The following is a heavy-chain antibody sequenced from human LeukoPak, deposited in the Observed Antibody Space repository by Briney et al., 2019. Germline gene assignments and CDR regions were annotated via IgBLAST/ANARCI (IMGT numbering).Heavy chain of an antibody. V-gene: IGHV1-2*02. Sequence: GASVKVSCKASGYTFTGYYMHWVRQAPGQGLGWMGWINPNSGGTNYAQKFQGRVTMTRDTSISTAYMELSRLRSDNTAVYYCARVRPTTVVTDYWGQGTLVTVSS. J-gene: IGHJ4*02. CDR1: GYTFTGYY. CDR3: ARVRPTTVVTDY. D-gene: IGHD4-23*01. CDR2: INPNSGGT.